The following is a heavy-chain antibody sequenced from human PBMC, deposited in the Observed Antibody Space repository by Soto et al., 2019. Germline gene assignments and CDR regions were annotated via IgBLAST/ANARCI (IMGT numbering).Heavy chain of an antibody. J-gene: IGHJ6*03. CDR3: ARHGGDFWRGQLLYYMDV. D-gene: IGHD3-3*01. V-gene: IGHV4-59*08. CDR2: IYYSGST. CDR1: GGSISSYY. Sequence: SETLSLTCTVSGGSISSYYWSWVRQPPGKGLEWIGYIYYSGSTNYNPSLKSRVTISVDTSKNQFSLKLSSVTAADTAVYYCARHGGDFWRGQLLYYMDVWGKGTTVTVSS.